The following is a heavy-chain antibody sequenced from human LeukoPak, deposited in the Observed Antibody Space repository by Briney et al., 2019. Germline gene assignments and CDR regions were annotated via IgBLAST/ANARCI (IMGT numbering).Heavy chain of an antibody. CDR1: GGTFSSYA. CDR2: IIPIFGTA. D-gene: IGHD2/OR15-2a*01. V-gene: IGHV1-69*13. Sequence: ASVKVSCKASGGTFSSYAISWVRQAPGQGLEWMGGIIPIFGTANYAQKFQGRVTITADESTSTAYMELSSLRSEDTAVYYCATVNPVLGRTPWNYYYYGMDVWGQGTTVTVSS. J-gene: IGHJ6*02. CDR3: ATVNPVLGRTPWNYYYYGMDV.